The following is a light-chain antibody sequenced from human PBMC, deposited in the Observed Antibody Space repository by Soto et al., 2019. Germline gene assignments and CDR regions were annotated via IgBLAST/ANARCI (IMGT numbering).Light chain of an antibody. Sequence: DIVMTQTPLSLSVTPGQPASISCQSSQSPLHSDGKTYLSWYLQRPGQPLQLLIYEVSNRFSGVPDRFNGSGSGKDFTLKISRVEAEDVGVYYCLQSVQIPPTFGQGTKVEIX. CDR1: QSPLHSDGKTY. V-gene: IGKV2D-29*01. CDR2: EVS. J-gene: IGKJ1*01. CDR3: LQSVQIPPT.